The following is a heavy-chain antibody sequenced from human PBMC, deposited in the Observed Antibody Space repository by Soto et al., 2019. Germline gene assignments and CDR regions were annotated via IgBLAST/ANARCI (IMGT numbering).Heavy chain of an antibody. J-gene: IGHJ2*01. CDR2: IYYSGST. Sequence: PSETLSLTCTVSGGSITNHYWSWIRLPPGKGLEWIGYIYYSGSTNYNPSLKSRVTISVDTSKNQFSLRLSSVTAADTAVYYCARGGWSLDRWGRGRRVTVAS. CDR1: GGSITNHY. CDR3: ARGGWSLDR. D-gene: IGHD2-15*01. V-gene: IGHV4-59*08.